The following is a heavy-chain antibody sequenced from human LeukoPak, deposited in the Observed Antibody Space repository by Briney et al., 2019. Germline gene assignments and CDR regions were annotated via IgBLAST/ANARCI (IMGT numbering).Heavy chain of an antibody. CDR3: ARDRGLQLWLGHYMDV. CDR1: RYTFTGYY. D-gene: IGHD5-18*01. CDR2: INTYNGNT. J-gene: IGHJ6*03. V-gene: IGHV1-18*04. Sequence: GASVKVSCKASRYTFTGYYMHWVRQAPGQGLEWMGWINTYNGNTNYAQKLQGRVTMTTDTSTSTAYMELRSLRSDDTAVYCARDRGLQLWLGHYMDVWGKGTTVTVSS.